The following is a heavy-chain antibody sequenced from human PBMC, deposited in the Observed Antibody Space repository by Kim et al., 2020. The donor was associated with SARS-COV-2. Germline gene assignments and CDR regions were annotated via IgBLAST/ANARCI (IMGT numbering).Heavy chain of an antibody. V-gene: IGHV3-23*01. CDR2: ISGSSGSV. CDR3: AKDGGGPYTTGWYYFDL. CDR1: GFTFSTYA. D-gene: IGHD6-19*01. J-gene: IGHJ4*02. Sequence: GGSLRLSCAASGFTFSTYAMSWVRQAPGKGLEWVSSISGSSGSVYYAESVKGRFTISRDSSKTTLYLQMNTLRAEDTAVYYCAKDGGGPYTTGWYYFDLCGQGALVTVSS.